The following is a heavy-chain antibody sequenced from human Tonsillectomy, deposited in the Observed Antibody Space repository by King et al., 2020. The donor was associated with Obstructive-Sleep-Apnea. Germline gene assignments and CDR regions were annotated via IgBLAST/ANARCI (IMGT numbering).Heavy chain of an antibody. J-gene: IGHJ4*02. CDR1: GGSISSYF. Sequence: HVQLQESGPGLVKPSETLSLMCTVSGGSISSYFWTLIRQPAGKGLEWSGRIYTSGSTNYNPSPNSRVTMSVDMSKNQFSLKLSSVTAADTAVYYCAREGSGSRPFDYWGQGTLVTVSS. CDR3: AREGSGSRPFDY. D-gene: IGHD3-10*01. V-gene: IGHV4-4*07. CDR2: IYTSGST.